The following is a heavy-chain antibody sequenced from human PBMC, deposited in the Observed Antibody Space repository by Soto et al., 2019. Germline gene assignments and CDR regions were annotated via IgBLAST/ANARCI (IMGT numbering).Heavy chain of an antibody. CDR1: GFTFSSYA. Sequence: PGGSLRLSCAASGFTFSSYAMSWVRRAPGKGLEWVSAISGSGGSTYYADSVKGRFTISRDSSKNTLYLQMNSLRAEDTAVYYCAKYPDITIFGVPLDRWGQGTLVTVSS. CDR2: ISGSGGST. V-gene: IGHV3-23*01. D-gene: IGHD3-3*01. J-gene: IGHJ5*02. CDR3: AKYPDITIFGVPLDR.